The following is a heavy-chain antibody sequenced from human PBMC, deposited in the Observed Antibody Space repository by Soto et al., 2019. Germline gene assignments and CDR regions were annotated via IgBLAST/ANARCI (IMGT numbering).Heavy chain of an antibody. Sequence: SVKVSCKASRGTFSSYAISWVRQAPGQGLEWMGGIIPIFGTANYAQKFQGRVTITADESTSTAYMEMSSLRSEDTAVYYCARKTRGDGSGYYHWFDTWGQGTLVTVSS. J-gene: IGHJ5*02. V-gene: IGHV1-69*13. D-gene: IGHD3-22*01. CDR2: IIPIFGTA. CDR3: ARKTRGDGSGYYHWFDT. CDR1: RGTFSSYA.